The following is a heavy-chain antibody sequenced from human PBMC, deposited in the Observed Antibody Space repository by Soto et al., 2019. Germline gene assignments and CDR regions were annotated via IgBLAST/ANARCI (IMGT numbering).Heavy chain of an antibody. CDR1: GYTFITYY. CDR2: ISTYNGNT. Sequence: QVQLVQSGAEVKKPGASVKVSCKTSGYTFITYYISWLRQAPGQGLEWIGWISTYNGNTNYVPKFQGRITMTTDTSTSTAYMELRSLRSDDTALYFCARDTSNYFDFWGQGTPVTVSS. J-gene: IGHJ4*02. V-gene: IGHV1-18*01. D-gene: IGHD2-2*01. CDR3: ARDTSNYFDF.